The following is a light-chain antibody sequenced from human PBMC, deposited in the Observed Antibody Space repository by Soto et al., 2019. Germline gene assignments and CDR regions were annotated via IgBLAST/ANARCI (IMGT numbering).Light chain of an antibody. J-gene: IGKJ5*01. V-gene: IGKV1-39*01. Sequence: DIQMTQSPSSLSASVGDRVTITCRASQSIRSCLNWYQQKAGKAPKLLIYAASSLQSGVPSRFSGSGSGTDFTLTISSLQPEDFATYYCQQSYSTPATFGQGTRLEIK. CDR2: AAS. CDR1: QSIRSC. CDR3: QQSYSTPAT.